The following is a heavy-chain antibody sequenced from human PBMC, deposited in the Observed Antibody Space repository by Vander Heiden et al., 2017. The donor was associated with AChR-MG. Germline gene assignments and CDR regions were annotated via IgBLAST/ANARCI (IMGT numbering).Heavy chain of an antibody. CDR3: ARWCSTSSCYKRSFDY. CDR2: IYDGGST. CDR1: GGSISCNSDY. Sequence: QPQLQESGSGLAKPSETLTPTRTVSGGSISCNSDYGGWIGHPPGKGVGWIGNIYDGGSTYYNPSLKSRVTISVDTSKNQFSLDLISVTAADTAVYYCARWCSTSSCYKRSFDYWGQGTLVTVAS. J-gene: IGHJ4*02. V-gene: IGHV4-39*01. D-gene: IGHD2-2*02.